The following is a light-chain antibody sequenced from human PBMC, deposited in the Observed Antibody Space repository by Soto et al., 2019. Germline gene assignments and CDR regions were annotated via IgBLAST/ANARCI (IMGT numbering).Light chain of an antibody. V-gene: IGLV4-69*01. CDR1: SGHSSYA. Sequence: QLVLTQSPSASASLGASVKLTCTLSSGHSSYAIAWHQKQPGKGPRYLLDLNNDGSHSTGDGIPDRFSGSSSGAERYLIISSLQYEDEADYYCQTWGTGFQVFGGGTKVTVL. J-gene: IGLJ2*01. CDR3: QTWGTGFQV. CDR2: LNNDGSH.